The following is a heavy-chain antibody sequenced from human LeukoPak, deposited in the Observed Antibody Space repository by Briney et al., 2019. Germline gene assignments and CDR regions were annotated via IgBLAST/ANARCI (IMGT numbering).Heavy chain of an antibody. D-gene: IGHD3-10*01. J-gene: IGHJ4*02. V-gene: IGHV3-30*04. CDR3: AGFDYYGSESYYNHFDS. CDR2: ISYDGSSK. Sequence: PGRSLRLSCAASGFTFSTYAMHWVRQAPGKGLEWVAVISYDGSSKYYADSVKGRFTISRDNAKNSLYLQMNSLRAEDTAVYYCAGFDYYGSESYYNHFDSWGQGTLVTVSS. CDR1: GFTFSTYA.